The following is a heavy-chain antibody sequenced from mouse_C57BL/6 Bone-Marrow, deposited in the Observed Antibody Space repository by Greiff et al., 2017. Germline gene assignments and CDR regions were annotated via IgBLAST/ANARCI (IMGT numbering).Heavy chain of an antibody. Sequence: EVHLVESGGGLVQPGGSLKLSCAASGFTFSDYGMAWVRQAPRKGPEWVAFISNLAYSIYYADTVTSRFTISRENAKNTLYLERSSLRSEDTAMYYCARQGNYYAMDYWGQGTSVTVSS. J-gene: IGHJ4*01. CDR1: GFTFSDYG. CDR3: ARQGNYYAMDY. V-gene: IGHV5-15*01. CDR2: ISNLAYSI.